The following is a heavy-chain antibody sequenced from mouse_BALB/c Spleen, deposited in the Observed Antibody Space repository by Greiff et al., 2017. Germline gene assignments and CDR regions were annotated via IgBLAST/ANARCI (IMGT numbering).Heavy chain of an antibody. V-gene: IGHV5-17*02. J-gene: IGHJ4*01. CDR2: ISSGSSTI. CDR1: GFTFSSFG. Sequence: EVQLVESGGGLVQPGGSRKLSCAASGFTFSSFGMHWVRQAPEKGLEWVAYISSGSSTIYYADTVKGRFTISRDNPKNTLFLQMTSLRSEDTAMYYCARSNYDGYYMDYWGQGTSVTVSS. D-gene: IGHD2-3*01. CDR3: ARSNYDGYYMDY.